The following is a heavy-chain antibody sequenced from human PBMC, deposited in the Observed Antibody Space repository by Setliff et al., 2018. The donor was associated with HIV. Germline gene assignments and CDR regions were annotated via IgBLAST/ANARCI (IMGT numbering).Heavy chain of an antibody. V-gene: IGHV4-39*07. J-gene: IGHJ5*02. CDR3: ARVWPDGSGYSWFDP. Sequence: ETLSLTCSVSGGSISSRNYYWGWIRQPPGKGLEWIGSIYYSGSTYYNPSLKSRVTISVDTSKNQLSLKLNSVTAAGTAVYSCARVWPDGSGYSWFDPWGQGTLVTVSS. CDR1: GGSISSRNYY. CDR2: IYYSGST. D-gene: IGHD3-22*01.